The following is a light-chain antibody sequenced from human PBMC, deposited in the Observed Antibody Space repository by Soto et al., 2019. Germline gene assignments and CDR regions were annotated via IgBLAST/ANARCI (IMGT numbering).Light chain of an antibody. CDR2: GAS. V-gene: IGKV3-20*01. Sequence: EIVLTQSPGTLSLSPGERATLSCRASQSVSRSYLAWYQQKPGQAPRLLISGASSRATGVPDRFSGRGSGTDFTLTISRLEPEDFAVYYCQHYSSSPFTFGPGTKVDIK. CDR3: QHYSSSPFT. CDR1: QSVSRSY. J-gene: IGKJ3*01.